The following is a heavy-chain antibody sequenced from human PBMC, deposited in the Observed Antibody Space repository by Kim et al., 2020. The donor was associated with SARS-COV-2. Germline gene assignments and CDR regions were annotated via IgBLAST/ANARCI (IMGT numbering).Heavy chain of an antibody. J-gene: IGHJ4*02. CDR3: ARGGYSSGYLAAFDY. V-gene: IGHV4-34*01. Sequence: SLKSRVTISVDTSKNQFSLKLSSVTAADTAVYYCARGGYSSGYLAAFDYWGQGTLVTVSS. D-gene: IGHD3-22*01.